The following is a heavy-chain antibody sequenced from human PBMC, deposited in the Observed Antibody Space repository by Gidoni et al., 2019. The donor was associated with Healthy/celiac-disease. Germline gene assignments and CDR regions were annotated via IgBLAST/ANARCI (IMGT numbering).Heavy chain of an antibody. Sequence: EVQLVESGGGLVKPGGSLRLSCAASGFTFRSYSMNWVRQAPGKGLEWVSSISSSSSYIYYADSVKGRFTISRDNAKNSLYLQMNSLRAEDTAVYYCARANYDMLTGGLNWFDPWGQGTLVTVSS. J-gene: IGHJ5*02. D-gene: IGHD3-9*01. CDR2: ISSSSSYI. CDR1: GFTFRSYS. V-gene: IGHV3-21*01. CDR3: ARANYDMLTGGLNWFDP.